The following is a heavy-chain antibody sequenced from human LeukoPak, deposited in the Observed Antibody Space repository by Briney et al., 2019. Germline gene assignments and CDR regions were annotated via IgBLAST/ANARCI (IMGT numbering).Heavy chain of an antibody. CDR3: AGESGSYHPRAFDI. V-gene: IGHV4-39*02. D-gene: IGHD1-26*01. CDR1: GGSISSSSYY. J-gene: IGHJ3*02. Sequence: SETLSLTCTVSGGSISSSSYYWGWIRQPPGKRLEWIGSIYYSGSTYYNPSLKSRVTISVDTSKNQFSLKLSSVTAADTAVYYCAGESGSYHPRAFDIWGQGTMVTVSS. CDR2: IYYSGST.